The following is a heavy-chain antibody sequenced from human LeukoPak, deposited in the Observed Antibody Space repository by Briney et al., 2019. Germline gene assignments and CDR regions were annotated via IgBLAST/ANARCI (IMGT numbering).Heavy chain of an antibody. CDR3: ARNRGATGYYWVDY. V-gene: IGHV3-30-3*01. CDR1: GFTFSNYA. CDR2: ISYDGTNE. J-gene: IGHJ4*02. Sequence: PGTSLRLSCAAAGFTFSNYAMHWVRQAPGKGLEWVAVISYDGTNEYYADSVNGRFTISRDNSKNTLYLQMDSLRVEDTAVFYCARNRGATGYYWVDYWGQGTLVSVSS. D-gene: IGHD3-22*01.